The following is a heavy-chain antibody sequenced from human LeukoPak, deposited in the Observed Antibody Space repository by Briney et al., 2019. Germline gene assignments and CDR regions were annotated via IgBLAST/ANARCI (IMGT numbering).Heavy chain of an antibody. Sequence: PGGSLRLSCAASGFTFSSYAMSWDRQAPGKGLEWVSVISGSGGSTSYADSVKGRFTISRDNSMNTLYLQMNSLRAEDTAVYYCAKDDRIQTRRYSYNYWGQGTLVTVSS. CDR1: GFTFSSYA. CDR3: AKDDRIQTRRYSYNY. J-gene: IGHJ4*02. V-gene: IGHV3-23*01. D-gene: IGHD5-18*01. CDR2: ISGSGGST.